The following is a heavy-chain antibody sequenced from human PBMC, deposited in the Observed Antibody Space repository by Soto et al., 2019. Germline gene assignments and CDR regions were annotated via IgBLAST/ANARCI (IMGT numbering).Heavy chain of an antibody. V-gene: IGHV4-4*02. CDR3: ARDKGYGYYYDSSGNWFDP. J-gene: IGHJ5*02. D-gene: IGHD3-22*01. CDR2: IYHSGST. Sequence: SETLSLTCAVSGGSISSSNLWSWVRQPPGKGLEWIGEIYHSGSTNYNPSLKSRVTISVDKSKNQFSLKLSSVTAADTAVYYCARDKGYGYYYDSSGNWFDPWGQGTLVTVSS. CDR1: GGSISSSNL.